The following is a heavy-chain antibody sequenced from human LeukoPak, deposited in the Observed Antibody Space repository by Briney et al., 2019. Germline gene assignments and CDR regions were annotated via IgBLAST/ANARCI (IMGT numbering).Heavy chain of an antibody. CDR2: INPSGGST. V-gene: IGHV1-46*01. D-gene: IGHD4-17*01. CDR1: GYTFTSYY. J-gene: IGHJ6*03. Sequence: ASVKVSFKASGYTFTSYYMHWVRQAPGQGLEWMGIINPSGGSTSYAQKFQGRVTMTRHASTSTVYMELSSLRSEDTAVYYCAREGNGESTYYYYMDVWGKGTTVTVSS. CDR3: AREGNGESTYYYYMDV.